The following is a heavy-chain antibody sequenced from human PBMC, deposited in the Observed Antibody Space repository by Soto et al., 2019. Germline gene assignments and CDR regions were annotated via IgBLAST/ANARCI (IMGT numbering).Heavy chain of an antibody. CDR3: ASEAIAAAGNYYYYGMDV. CDR1: GYTFTSYD. Sequence: QVQLVQSGAEVKKPGASVKVSCKASGYTFTSYDINWVRQATGQGLEWMGWMNPNSGNTGYAQKFQGRVTMTRNTSISTAYMELSSLRSEDTAVYYCASEAIAAAGNYYYYGMDVGGQGTTVTVSS. D-gene: IGHD6-13*01. CDR2: MNPNSGNT. V-gene: IGHV1-8*01. J-gene: IGHJ6*02.